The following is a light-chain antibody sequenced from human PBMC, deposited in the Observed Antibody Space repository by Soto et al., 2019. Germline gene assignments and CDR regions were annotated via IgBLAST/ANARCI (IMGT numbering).Light chain of an antibody. J-gene: IGKJ4*01. CDR1: QSISNY. V-gene: IGKV1-39*01. Sequence: DIQMTQSPSSLSASVGDRVTITCRASQSISNYLNWYQQKPGKATKLLIYAASSLQSGVPSRFSCSGSGTDFTLPISSLQPEDFATYYCHQSYSTPLTFGGGTKVEIK. CDR2: AAS. CDR3: HQSYSTPLT.